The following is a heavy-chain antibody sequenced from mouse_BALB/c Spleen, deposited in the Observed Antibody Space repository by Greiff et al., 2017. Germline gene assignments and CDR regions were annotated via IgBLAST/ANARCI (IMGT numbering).Heavy chain of an antibody. D-gene: IGHD1-1*01. J-gene: IGHJ4*01. CDR1: GFTFSSFG. CDR3: ARGEGSSYAMDY. V-gene: IGHV5-17*02. Sequence: EVQRVESGGGLVQPGGSRKLSCAASGFTFSSFGMHWVRQAPEKGLEWVAYISSGSSTIYYADTVKGRFTISRDNPKNTLFLQMTSLRSEDTAMYYCARGEGSSYAMDYWGQGTSVTVSS. CDR2: ISSGSSTI.